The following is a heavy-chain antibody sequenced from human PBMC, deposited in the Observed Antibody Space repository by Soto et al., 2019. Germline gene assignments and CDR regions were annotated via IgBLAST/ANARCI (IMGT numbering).Heavy chain of an antibody. CDR2: IDPNSGGT. V-gene: IGHV1-2*04. CDR3: ARDHRRYSRGWYRDYYYYGLDG. D-gene: IGHD6-19*01. J-gene: IGHJ6*02. Sequence: ASVKVSCKASGYTFTGYYMHWVRQAPGQGLEWIGWIDPNSGGTNYAQKFQGWVTMTTDTSTSTAYMELRSLRSDDTAVYYCARDHRRYSRGWYRDYYYYGLDGWGQGTTVTVAS. CDR1: GYTFTGYY.